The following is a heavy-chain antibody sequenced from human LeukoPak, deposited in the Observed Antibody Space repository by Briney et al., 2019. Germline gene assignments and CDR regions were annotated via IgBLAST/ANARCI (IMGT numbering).Heavy chain of an antibody. CDR3: ARHPSRGYYYDKIGPYYFDY. Sequence: SETLSLTCAVYGGSFSPYYWSWIRQSPDKGLEWIGEINHSRSTNYNPSLKSRVTISVDTSKNQFSLKLSSVTAADTAVYYCARHPSRGYYYDKIGPYYFDYWGQGTLVTVSS. CDR2: INHSRST. V-gene: IGHV4-34*01. D-gene: IGHD3-22*01. J-gene: IGHJ4*02. CDR1: GGSFSPYY.